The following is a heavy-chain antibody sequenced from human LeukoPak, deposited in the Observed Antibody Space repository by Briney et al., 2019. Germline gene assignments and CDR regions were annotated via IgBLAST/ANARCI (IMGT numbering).Heavy chain of an antibody. CDR2: IYYSGST. J-gene: IGHJ3*02. CDR3: ARWGGNGLAFDM. V-gene: IGHV4-59*01. CDR1: GGSISSYY. Sequence: TSETLSLTCTVSGGSISSYYWGWIRQPPRKGLEWIGYIYYSGSTNYNPSLKSRVTISVDTSRNQFSLRLSSVTAADTAVYYCARWGGNGLAFDMWGQGTMVTVSS. D-gene: IGHD4-23*01.